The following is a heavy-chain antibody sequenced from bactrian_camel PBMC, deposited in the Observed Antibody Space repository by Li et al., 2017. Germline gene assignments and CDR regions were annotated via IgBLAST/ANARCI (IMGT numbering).Heavy chain of an antibody. CDR2: ITSGGGST. CDR3: AKEVWAVAAYFDY. J-gene: IGHJ6*01. V-gene: IGHV3S1*01. Sequence: HVQLVESGGGLVQPGGSLRLSCAASGFTFSSYYMSWVRQAPGKGLEWVSGITSGGGSTYYADSVKGRFTISRDNAKNTLYPQMNNLKTEDTATYYCAKEVWAVAAYFDYWSQGTQVTVS. D-gene: IGHD6*01. CDR1: GFTFSSYY.